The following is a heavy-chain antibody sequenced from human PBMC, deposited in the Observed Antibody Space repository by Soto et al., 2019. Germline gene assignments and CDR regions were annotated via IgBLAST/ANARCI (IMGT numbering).Heavy chain of an antibody. CDR2: IIPIFGTA. CDR3: ATYYYDSSGYYSAAFDI. J-gene: IGHJ3*02. V-gene: IGHV1-69*06. CDR1: GCTFSSSA. Sequence: ASVKVSCKTAGCTFSSSAISWVRQAPGQGLEWMGGIIPIFGTANYAQKFQGRVTITADKSTSTAYMELCSLRSEDTAVYYCATYYYDSSGYYSAAFDIWVQGTMVTVSS. D-gene: IGHD3-22*01.